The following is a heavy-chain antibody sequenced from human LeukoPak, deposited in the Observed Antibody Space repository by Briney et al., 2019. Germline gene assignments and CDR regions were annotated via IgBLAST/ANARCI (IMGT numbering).Heavy chain of an antibody. CDR2: ISYDGSNK. Sequence: GGSLRLSCAASGFTFSSYGMHWVRQAPGKGLEWVAAISYDGSNKYYADSVKGRFTISRDNSKNTLYLQMNSLRAEDTAVYYCGTDPLPYSSSWYYFDYWGQGTLVTVSS. D-gene: IGHD6-13*01. CDR3: GTDPLPYSSSWYYFDY. J-gene: IGHJ4*02. V-gene: IGHV3-30*03. CDR1: GFTFSSYG.